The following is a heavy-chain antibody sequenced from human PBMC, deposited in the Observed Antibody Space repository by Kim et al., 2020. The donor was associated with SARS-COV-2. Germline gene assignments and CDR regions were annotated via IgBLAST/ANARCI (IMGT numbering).Heavy chain of an antibody. CDR2: LGTSDSYT. J-gene: IGHJ4*02. CDR1: GFALLSYT. Sequence: GGSLRLSCAVSGFALLSYTMSWVRHAPGRGLEWVSSLGTSDSYTFYPDSLNGRFTISRDNARNSVYLQMRTMRADDTALYYCARHSSSSEGVDVDYWGQG. V-gene: IGHV3-21*04. D-gene: IGHD6-6*01. CDR3: ARHSSSSEGVDVDY.